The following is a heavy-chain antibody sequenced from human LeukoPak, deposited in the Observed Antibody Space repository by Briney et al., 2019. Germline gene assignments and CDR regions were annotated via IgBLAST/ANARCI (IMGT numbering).Heavy chain of an antibody. Sequence: PSETLSLTCTVSGASISSTSYCWGWIRQPAGKGLEWIGHIHTSGSTNYNPSLKSRVTISVDTSKNHFSLKLSSVTAADTAVYYCATVGAVTMSLDYWGQGTLVTVSS. V-gene: IGHV4-61*09. CDR1: GASISSTSYC. D-gene: IGHD4-17*01. CDR3: ATVGAVTMSLDY. CDR2: IHTSGST. J-gene: IGHJ4*02.